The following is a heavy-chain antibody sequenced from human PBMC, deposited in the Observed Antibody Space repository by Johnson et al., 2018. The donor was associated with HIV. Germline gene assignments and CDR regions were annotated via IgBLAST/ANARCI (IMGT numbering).Heavy chain of an antibody. CDR1: GLSFSNFG. D-gene: IGHD6-19*01. V-gene: IGHV3-30*03. CDR3: TTARNRLWSSSGWTGFWAFDI. J-gene: IGHJ3*02. Sequence: QVQLVESGGGVVQPGKSLTLSCVGSGLSFSNFGIHWVRQAPGKGPEWVAVISFDGNLKKYADSVKGRFTLSRDNSKNTLYLQMTSLRQDDTAVYYCTTARNRLWSSSGWTGFWAFDIWGQGTMVTVSS. CDR2: ISFDGNLK.